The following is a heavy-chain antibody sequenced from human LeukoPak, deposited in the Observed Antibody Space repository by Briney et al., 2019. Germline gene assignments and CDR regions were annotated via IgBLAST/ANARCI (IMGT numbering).Heavy chain of an antibody. V-gene: IGHV3-11*04. CDR1: GFTFSDYY. CDR3: ARGVRRLWFGEPTGAFDI. J-gene: IGHJ3*02. CDR2: ISSSGSTI. D-gene: IGHD3-10*01. Sequence: GTLRLSCAASGFTFSDYYMSWIRQAPGKGLEWVACISSSGSTIYYADSVKGRFTISRDNAKNSLYLQMNSLRAEDTAVYYCARGVRRLWFGEPTGAFDIWGQGTMVTVSS.